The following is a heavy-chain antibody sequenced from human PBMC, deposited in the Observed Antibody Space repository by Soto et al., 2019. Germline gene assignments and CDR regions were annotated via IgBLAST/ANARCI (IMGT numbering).Heavy chain of an antibody. D-gene: IGHD3-9*01. CDR3: ARNRMNYDILTGYYYYGMDV. CDR2: IYYSGST. CDR1: GGSISSYY. Sequence: ETLSLTCTVSGGSISSYYWSWIRQPPGKGLEWIGYIYYSGSTNYNPSLKSRVTISVDTSKNQFSLKLSSVTAADTAVYYCARNRMNYDILTGYYYYGMDVWGQGTTVTVSS. J-gene: IGHJ6*02. V-gene: IGHV4-59*01.